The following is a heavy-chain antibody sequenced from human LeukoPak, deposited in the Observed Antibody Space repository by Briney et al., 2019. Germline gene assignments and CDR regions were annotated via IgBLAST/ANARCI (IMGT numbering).Heavy chain of an antibody. CDR2: INHSGST. CDR1: GGSFSGYY. J-gene: IGHJ4*02. D-gene: IGHD1-26*01. Sequence: SETLSLTCAVYGGSFSGYYWSWIRQPPGKGLEWIGEINHSGSTNYNPSLKSRVTISVDTSKNQFSLKLSSVTAADTAVYYCASGWEPHVFDYWGQGTLVTVSS. V-gene: IGHV4-34*01. CDR3: ASGWEPHVFDY.